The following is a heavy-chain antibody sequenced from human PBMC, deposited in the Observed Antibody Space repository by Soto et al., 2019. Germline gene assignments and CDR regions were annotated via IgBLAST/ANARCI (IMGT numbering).Heavy chain of an antibody. Sequence: LTCTVSGGSISSYYWSWIRQPPGKGLEWIGYIYYSGSTNYNPSLKSRVTISVDTSKNQFSLKLSSVTAADTAVYYCARDRIIAAPGLGDYYYYYGMDVWGQGTTVTVSS. CDR2: IYYSGST. J-gene: IGHJ6*02. V-gene: IGHV4-59*01. CDR1: GGSISSYY. CDR3: ARDRIIAAPGLGDYYYYYGMDV. D-gene: IGHD6-6*01.